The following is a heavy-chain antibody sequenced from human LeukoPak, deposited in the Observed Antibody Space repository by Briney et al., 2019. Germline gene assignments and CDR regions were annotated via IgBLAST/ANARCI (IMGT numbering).Heavy chain of an antibody. J-gene: IGHJ6*03. Sequence: ASVKVSCKASGGTFSSYAISWVRQAPGQGLEWMGGIIPIFGTANYAQKFQGRVTITADESTSTAYMELSSLRSEDTAVYYCARGSLIAPDYYYYMDVWGKGTTVTVSS. V-gene: IGHV1-69*13. CDR2: IIPIFGTA. CDR3: ARGSLIAPDYYYYMDV. D-gene: IGHD6-13*01. CDR1: GGTFSSYA.